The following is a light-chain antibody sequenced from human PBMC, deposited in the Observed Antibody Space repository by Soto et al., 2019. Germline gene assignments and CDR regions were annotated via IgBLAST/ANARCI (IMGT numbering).Light chain of an antibody. CDR3: QQYNNWPPAT. Sequence: IFMTQSQDTLSVAPGERATLSCRASQSVGSSLAWYQQKPGQAPRLLIYDTSTRANGIPARFSGSGSGTEFTLTISSLQSEDFAVYYCQQYNNWPPATFGQGTRLEIK. J-gene: IGKJ5*01. CDR1: QSVGSS. CDR2: DTS. V-gene: IGKV3-15*01.